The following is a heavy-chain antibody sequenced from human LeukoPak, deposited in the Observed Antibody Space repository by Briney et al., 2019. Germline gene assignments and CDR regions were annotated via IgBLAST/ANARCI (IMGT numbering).Heavy chain of an antibody. D-gene: IGHD3-22*01. Sequence: ASVKVSCKASGYTFTSYDINWVRQATGQGLEWMGWMNPNSGNTGYAQKFQGRVTITRNTSISTAYMELSSLRSEDTAVYYCAGGTYYYDSSGYYYYFDYWGQGTLVTVSS. J-gene: IGHJ4*02. CDR3: AGGTYYYDSSGYYYYFDY. CDR2: MNPNSGNT. V-gene: IGHV1-8*03. CDR1: GYTFTSYD.